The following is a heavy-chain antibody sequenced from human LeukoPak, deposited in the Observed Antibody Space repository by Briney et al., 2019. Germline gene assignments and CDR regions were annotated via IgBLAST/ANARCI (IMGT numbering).Heavy chain of an antibody. D-gene: IGHD4-17*01. J-gene: IGHJ4*02. CDR2: IWYDGGNK. Sequence: GGSLRLSCAASGFIFSSYGIHWVRQAPGKGLEWVAAIWYDGGNKYYADSVKGRFTISRDNSKNTLYLQMNSLRAEDTAVYHCARSLNGDPPDFDYWGQGTLVTVSS. V-gene: IGHV3-33*01. CDR1: GFIFSSYG. CDR3: ARSLNGDPPDFDY.